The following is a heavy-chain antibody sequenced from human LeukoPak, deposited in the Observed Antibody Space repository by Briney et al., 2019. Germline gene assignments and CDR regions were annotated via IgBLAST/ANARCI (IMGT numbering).Heavy chain of an antibody. CDR3: ARARQYQLHPYWYFDL. J-gene: IGHJ2*01. V-gene: IGHV4-61*02. CDR1: GGSISSGSYY. D-gene: IGHD2-2*01. Sequence: SQALSLTCTVSGGSISSGSYYWSWIRQPAGKGLEWIGRIYTSGSTNYNPPLKRRVTISVDTSKNQFSLKLSSVTAADTAVYYCARARQYQLHPYWYFDLWGRGTLVTVSS. CDR2: IYTSGST.